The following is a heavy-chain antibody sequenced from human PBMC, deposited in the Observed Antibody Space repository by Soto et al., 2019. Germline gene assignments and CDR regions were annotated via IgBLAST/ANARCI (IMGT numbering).Heavy chain of an antibody. J-gene: IGHJ4*02. Sequence: EVQLVETGGGLIQPGGSLRLSCAASGFTVSSNYMSWVRQAPGKGLEWVSAISDSGDTTHYADSVKGRFTISRDTSKSMLYLQMNTLRAEDTAVYYCAKDKPGTTSFDDWGQGTLVIVSS. CDR2: SDSGDTT. D-gene: IGHD1-1*01. V-gene: IGHV3-53*02. CDR1: GFTVSSNY. CDR3: AKDKPGTTSFDD.